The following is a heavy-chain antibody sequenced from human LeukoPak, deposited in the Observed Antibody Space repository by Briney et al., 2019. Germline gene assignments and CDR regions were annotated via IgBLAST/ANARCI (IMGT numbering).Heavy chain of an antibody. CDR2: INSDASST. CDR3: ARDGSGRRYYYYMDV. CDR1: GFSFSTSW. J-gene: IGHJ6*03. V-gene: IGHV3-74*03. D-gene: IGHD3-3*01. Sequence: GGSLRLSCAASGFSFSTSWMHWVRQVPGKGLVWVSLINSDASSTTYADSVKGRFTISRDNAKNSLYLQMNSLRAEDTAVYYCARDGSGRRYYYYMDVWGKGTTVTVSS.